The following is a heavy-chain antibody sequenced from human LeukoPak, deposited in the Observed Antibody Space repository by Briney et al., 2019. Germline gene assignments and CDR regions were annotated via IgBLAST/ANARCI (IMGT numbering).Heavy chain of an antibody. J-gene: IGHJ4*02. CDR3: AKLSIAADYYFDY. CDR1: GFTFSSYA. V-gene: IGHV3-23*01. Sequence: GGSLRLSCAASGFTFSSYAMSWVRQAPGKGLEWASAISGSGGSTYYADSVKGRFTISRDNSKNTLYLQMNSLRAEDTAVYYCAKLSIAADYYFDYWGQGTLVTVSS. D-gene: IGHD6-6*01. CDR2: ISGSGGST.